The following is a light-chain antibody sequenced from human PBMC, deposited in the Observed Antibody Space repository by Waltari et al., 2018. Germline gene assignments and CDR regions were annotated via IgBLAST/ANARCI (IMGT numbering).Light chain of an antibody. CDR1: QMVLYSSNNKNY. Sequence: DIVMTQSPDSLAVSLGERAPIHCEASQMVLYSSNNKNYLAWYQQKPGQPPKLLIYWASTRDSGVPDRFSGSGSGTDFTLSISSLQAEDVAFYYCQQYYTTPWTFGQGTKVEIK. V-gene: IGKV4-1*01. CDR2: WAS. J-gene: IGKJ1*01. CDR3: QQYYTTPWT.